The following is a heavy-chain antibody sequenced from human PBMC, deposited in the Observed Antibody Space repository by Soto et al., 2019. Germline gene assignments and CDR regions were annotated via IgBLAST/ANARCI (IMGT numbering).Heavy chain of an antibody. CDR2: INAGNGNT. D-gene: IGHD5-12*01. CDR3: ATGEWLRLLEYFQH. CDR1: GYTFTSYV. Sequence: ASVNVSCKASGYTFTSYVMHWVRQAPGQRLEWMGWINAGNGNTKYSQKFQGRVTITRDTSASTAYMELSSLRSEDTAVYYCATGEWLRLLEYFQHWGQGTLVTVS. V-gene: IGHV1-3*01. J-gene: IGHJ1*01.